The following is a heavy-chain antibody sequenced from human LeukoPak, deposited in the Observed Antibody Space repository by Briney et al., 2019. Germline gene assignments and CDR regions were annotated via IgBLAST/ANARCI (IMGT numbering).Heavy chain of an antibody. CDR3: ARHSNEGDY. Sequence: ASVKVSCKASGYTFTSYGIRWVGQAPGQGLEWMGWISAYNGNTNYAQKLQGRVSMTTDTSRSTAYMERRSLRSDATAVYYCARHSNEGDYWGQGTLVIVSS. V-gene: IGHV1-18*01. CDR1: GYTFTSYG. CDR2: ISAYNGNT. J-gene: IGHJ4*02. D-gene: IGHD4-11*01.